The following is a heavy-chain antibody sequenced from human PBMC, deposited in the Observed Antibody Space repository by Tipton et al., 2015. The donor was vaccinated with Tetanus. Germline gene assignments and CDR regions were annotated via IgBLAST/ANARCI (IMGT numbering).Heavy chain of an antibody. CDR3: ARGLDQYKSGNY. J-gene: IGHJ4*02. V-gene: IGHV4-34*01. CDR2: IHPSGST. D-gene: IGHD1-1*01. Sequence: LRLSCAVYGGSFSEYYWSWVRQPPGKGLEWIGEIHPSGSTNYNPSLKSRVTISVDTSENQLSLKLRSLTAADTALYYCARGLDQYKSGNYWGQGTLVTVSS. CDR1: GGSFSEYY.